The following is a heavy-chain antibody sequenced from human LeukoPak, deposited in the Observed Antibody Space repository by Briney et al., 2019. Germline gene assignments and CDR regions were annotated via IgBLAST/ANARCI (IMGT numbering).Heavy chain of an antibody. Sequence: ASVKVSCKASGYIFSGYYMHWVRQAPGQGLEWMGWINPKSGVTSLAQKFRGRVTMSRDTSISTAYMEVTSLRSDDTGVYYCARVGHISLIESWYDPWGQGTLVTASS. J-gene: IGHJ5*02. CDR1: GYIFSGYY. D-gene: IGHD3-22*01. CDR3: ARVGHISLIESWYDP. V-gene: IGHV1-2*02. CDR2: INPKSGVT.